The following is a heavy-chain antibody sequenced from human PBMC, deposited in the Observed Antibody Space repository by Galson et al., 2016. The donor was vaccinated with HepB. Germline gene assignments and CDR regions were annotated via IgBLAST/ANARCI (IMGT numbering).Heavy chain of an antibody. J-gene: IGHJ2*01. Sequence: SVKVSCKASGYTFTSYAMHWVRQAPGQRLEWMGWISTAHGITKYAQKFQGRVTLTRDPSATTAYMELSSLKSEDTAVYYCARDRDPLRITLITRDWYFDLWGRGTLVTVSS. CDR1: GYTFTSYA. CDR3: ARDRDPLRITLITRDWYFDL. CDR2: ISTAHGIT. V-gene: IGHV1-3*04. D-gene: IGHD3-22*01.